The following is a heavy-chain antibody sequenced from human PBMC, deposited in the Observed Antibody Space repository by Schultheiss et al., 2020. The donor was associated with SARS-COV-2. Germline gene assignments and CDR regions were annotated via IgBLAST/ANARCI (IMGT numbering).Heavy chain of an antibody. V-gene: IGHV4-39*01. D-gene: IGHD4-17*01. CDR3: ANGTVSDYFDY. Sequence: SETLSLTCTVSGGSISSSSYYWGWIRQPPGKGLEWIGYISYTGSTYYNTSLKSRVSISVDTSENQFSLKLSSVTAADTAVYYCANGTVSDYFDYWGQGNLVTVSS. J-gene: IGHJ4*02. CDR1: GGSISSSSYY. CDR2: ISYTGST.